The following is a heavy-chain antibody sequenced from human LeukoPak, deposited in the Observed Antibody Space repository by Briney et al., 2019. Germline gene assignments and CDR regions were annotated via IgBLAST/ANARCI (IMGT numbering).Heavy chain of an antibody. J-gene: IGHJ4*02. CDR2: IYYSGST. CDR3: AGSSAAKGSIM. D-gene: IGHD2-2*01. V-gene: IGHV4-59*08. CDR1: GGSISGYY. Sequence: SETLSLTCTVSGGSISGYYWSWIRQPPGKGLEWIGYIYYSGSTNYNPSLKSRVTISVDTSKNQFSLKLSSVTAADTAVYYCAGSSAAKGSIMWGQGTLVTVSS.